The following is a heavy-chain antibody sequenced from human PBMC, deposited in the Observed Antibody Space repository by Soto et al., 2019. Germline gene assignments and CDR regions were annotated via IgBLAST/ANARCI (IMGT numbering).Heavy chain of an antibody. CDR1: GFTFSSYG. V-gene: IGHV3-33*01. CDR3: ARDPGCSGGSCYFFDY. J-gene: IGHJ4*02. CDR2: IWYDGSNK. Sequence: QVQLVESGGGVVQPGRSLRLSCAASGFTFSSYGMHWVRQAPGKGLEWVAVIWYDGSNKYYADSVKGRFTISRDNSKNTLYLQMNSLRAEDTAVYYCARDPGCSGGSCYFFDYWGQGTLVTVSS. D-gene: IGHD2-15*01.